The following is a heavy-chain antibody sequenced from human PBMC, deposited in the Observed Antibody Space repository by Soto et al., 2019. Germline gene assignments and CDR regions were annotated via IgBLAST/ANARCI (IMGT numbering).Heavy chain of an antibody. D-gene: IGHD6-6*01. V-gene: IGHV1-3*01. J-gene: IGHJ5*02. CDR3: AVAARPSTWFDP. Sequence: ASVKVSCKASGYTFTSYAMHWVRQAPGQRLEWMGWINAGNGNTKYSQKFQGRVTITRDTSASTAYMELSSLRSEDTAVYYCAVAARPSTWFDPWGQGTLVTVSS. CDR2: INAGNGNT. CDR1: GYTFTSYA.